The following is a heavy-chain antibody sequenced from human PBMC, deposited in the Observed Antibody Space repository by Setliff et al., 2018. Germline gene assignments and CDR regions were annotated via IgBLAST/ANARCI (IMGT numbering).Heavy chain of an antibody. V-gene: IGHV1-24*01. Sequence: ASVKVSCKVSGYTLTELSMHWVRQAPGKGLEWMGGFDPEDGETIYAQKFQGRVTMTEDTSTDTAYMELSSLRSEDTAVYYCARSYGGIDDMTNYYYYYYGMDVWGQGTTVTVSS. D-gene: IGHD3-16*01. CDR3: ARSYGGIDDMTNYYYYYYGMDV. J-gene: IGHJ6*02. CDR1: GYTLTELS. CDR2: FDPEDGET.